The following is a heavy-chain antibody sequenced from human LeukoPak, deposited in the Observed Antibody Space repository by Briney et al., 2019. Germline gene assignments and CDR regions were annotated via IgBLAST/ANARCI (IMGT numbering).Heavy chain of an antibody. CDR3: AKDQGSSGWFVRDDY. CDR1: GFTFSIYA. Sequence: PGGSLRLSCAASGFTFSIYAMSGVRQAPGKGLEWVSGISGSGGSTYYADSVKGRFTISRDNSKKTLYLKMNSLRADDTAVYYCAKDQGSSGWFVRDDYWGQGTLVTVSS. J-gene: IGHJ4*02. CDR2: ISGSGGST. V-gene: IGHV3-23*01. D-gene: IGHD6-19*01.